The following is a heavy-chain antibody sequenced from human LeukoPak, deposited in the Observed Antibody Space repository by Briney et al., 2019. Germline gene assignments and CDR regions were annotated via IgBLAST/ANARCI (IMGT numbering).Heavy chain of an antibody. Sequence: SQTLSLTCTVSGGSISSGSYYWSWIRQPAGKGLEWIGRVYSSGSTNYNPSLKSRVTISVDTSKNQSSLKLSSVTAADTAVYYCAREYSYGSYAWGQGTLVTVSS. D-gene: IGHD5-18*01. CDR3: AREYSYGSYA. V-gene: IGHV4-61*02. CDR1: GGSISSGSYY. J-gene: IGHJ5*02. CDR2: VYSSGST.